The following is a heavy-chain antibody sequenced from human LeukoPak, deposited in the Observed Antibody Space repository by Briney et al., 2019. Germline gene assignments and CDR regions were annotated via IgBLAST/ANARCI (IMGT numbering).Heavy chain of an antibody. V-gene: IGHV3-21*01. D-gene: IGHD3-16*01. CDR1: GLTFSSYS. CDR3: AREEYDDVWGSYSWFDP. J-gene: IGHJ5*02. Sequence: GGSLRLSCVGSGLTFSSYSMHWIRQAPGKGLEWVSSISSRNSYIYYADSMKGRFIVSRDNANNSLYLQMNNLTAEDTAVYYCAREEYDDVWGSYSWFDPWGQGTLVIVSS. CDR2: ISSRNSYI.